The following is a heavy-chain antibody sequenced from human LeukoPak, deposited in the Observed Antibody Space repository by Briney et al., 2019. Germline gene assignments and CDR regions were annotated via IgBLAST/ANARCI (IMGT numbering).Heavy chain of an antibody. J-gene: IGHJ4*02. CDR3: ARVGTMIAGVDY. CDR1: GFTVSSNY. D-gene: IGHD3-22*01. CDR2: IYSGGST. Sequence: GGSLRLSCAASGFTVSSNYMSWVRQAPGKGLEWVSVIYSGGSTYYADSVKGRFTISRDNSKNTLYLQMNSLRAEDTAVYYCARVGTMIAGVDYWGQRTLVTVSS. V-gene: IGHV3-66*02.